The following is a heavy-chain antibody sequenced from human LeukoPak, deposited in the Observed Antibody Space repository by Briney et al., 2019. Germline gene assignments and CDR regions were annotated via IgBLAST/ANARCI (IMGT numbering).Heavy chain of an antibody. CDR3: ARDKDTLDY. D-gene: IGHD2-15*01. CDR2: INPDSGGT. CDR1: GYTFTGYF. J-gene: IGHJ4*02. V-gene: IGHV1-2*02. Sequence: ASVKVSCKASGYTFTGYFIHWVRQAPGQGLEWMGWINPDSGGTNYAQKFQGRVTMTRDTSISTAYMELSRLRSDDTAVYYCARDKDTLDYWGQGTLVTVSS.